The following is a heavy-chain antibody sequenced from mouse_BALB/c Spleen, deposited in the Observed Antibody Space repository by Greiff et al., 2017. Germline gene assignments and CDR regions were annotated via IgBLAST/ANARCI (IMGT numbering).Heavy chain of an antibody. D-gene: IGHD1-1*01. CDR2: INPYNDGT. J-gene: IGHJ2*01. Sequence: VQLQQSGPELVKPGASVKMSCKASGYTFTSYVMHWVKQKPGQGLEWIGYINPYNDGTNYNEKFKGKATLTSDKSSSTAYMELSSLTSEDSAVYYCARGTTVVTRGLDYWGQGTTLTVSS. V-gene: IGHV1-14*01. CDR3: ARGTTVVTRGLDY. CDR1: GYTFTSYV.